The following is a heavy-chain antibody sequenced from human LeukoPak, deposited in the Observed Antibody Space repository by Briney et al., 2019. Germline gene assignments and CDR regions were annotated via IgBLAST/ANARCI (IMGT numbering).Heavy chain of an antibody. CDR3: ASFGYDILTGRTGSIDY. V-gene: IGHV1-69*05. J-gene: IGHJ4*02. CDR1: GGTFSSYA. D-gene: IGHD3-9*01. CDR2: IIPIFGTA. Sequence: ASVKVSCKASGGTFSSYAISWVRQAPGQGLEWMVGIIPIFGTANYAQKFQGRVTITTDESTSTAYMELSSLRSEDTAAYYCASFGYDILTGRTGSIDYWGQGTLVTVSS.